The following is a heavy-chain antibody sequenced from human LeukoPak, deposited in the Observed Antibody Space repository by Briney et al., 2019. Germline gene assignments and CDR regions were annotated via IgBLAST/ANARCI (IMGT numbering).Heavy chain of an antibody. D-gene: IGHD5-12*01. CDR3: ASETIVATGINY. Sequence: GGTLRLSCAASGFTFSSYGMSWVRQAPGKGLEWVSAISGSGGSTYYADSVKGRFTISRDNSKNTLYLQMNSLRAEDTAVYYCASETIVATGINYWGQGTLVTVSS. J-gene: IGHJ4*02. CDR1: GFTFSSYG. CDR2: ISGSGGST. V-gene: IGHV3-23*01.